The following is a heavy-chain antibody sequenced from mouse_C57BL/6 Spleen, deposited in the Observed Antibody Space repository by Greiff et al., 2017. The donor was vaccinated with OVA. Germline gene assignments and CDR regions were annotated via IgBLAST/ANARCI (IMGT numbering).Heavy chain of an antibody. CDR2: INPNNGGT. V-gene: IGHV1-26*01. J-gene: IGHJ3*01. CDR3: AVETAQATCAY. CDR1: GYTFTDYY. Sequence: EVQLQQSGPELVKPGASVKISCKASGYTFTDYYMNWVKQSPGKSLEWIGDINPNNGGTSYNQKFKGKATLTVDKSSSTAYMELRSLTSEDSAVYYCAVETAQATCAYWGQGTLVTVSA. D-gene: IGHD3-2*02.